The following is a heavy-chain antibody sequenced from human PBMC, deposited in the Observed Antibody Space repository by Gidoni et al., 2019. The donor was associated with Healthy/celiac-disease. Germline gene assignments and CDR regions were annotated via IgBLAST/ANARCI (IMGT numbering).Heavy chain of an antibody. D-gene: IGHD6-13*01. CDR3: ARAEGRAAAGIGYYYYYGMDV. CDR2: FSSIISYI. CDR1: GFTFSSYS. J-gene: IGHJ6*02. Sequence: EVQLVESGGGLVKHGGSLRLSCAASGFTFSSYSMNWVRQAPGKGLEWVSSFSSIISYIYYADSVKGRFTISRDNAKNSLYLQMNSLRAEDTAVYYCARAEGRAAAGIGYYYYYGMDVWGQGTTVTVSS. V-gene: IGHV3-21*01.